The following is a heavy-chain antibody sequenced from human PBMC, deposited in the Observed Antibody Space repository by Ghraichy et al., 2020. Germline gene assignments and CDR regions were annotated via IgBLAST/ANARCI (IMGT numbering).Heavy chain of an antibody. J-gene: IGHJ5*02. V-gene: IGHV4-4*02. CDR2: IYHSGST. CDR1: GGSISSSNW. D-gene: IGHD3-3*01. CDR3: ARYRGEGFLESGNWFDP. Sequence: SETLSLTCAVSGGSISSSNWWSWVRQPPGKGLEWIGEIYHSGSTNYNPSLKSRVTISVDKSKNQFSLKLSSVTAADTAVYYCARYRGEGFLESGNWFDPWGQGTLVTVSS.